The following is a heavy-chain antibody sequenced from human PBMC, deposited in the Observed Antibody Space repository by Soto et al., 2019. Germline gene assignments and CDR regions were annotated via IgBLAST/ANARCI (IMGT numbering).Heavy chain of an antibody. Sequence: QVQLVQSGAEVKKPGASVKVSCKASGYTFTSYGISWVRQAPGQGLEWMGWISAYNGNTNYAQKLQGRVTMTTDTSTSTVYMELRSLRSDDTAVYYCARMEGCCGDCDSNWFDPWGQGTLVTVSS. CDR2: ISAYNGNT. V-gene: IGHV1-18*01. CDR3: ARMEGCCGDCDSNWFDP. CDR1: GYTFTSYG. J-gene: IGHJ5*02. D-gene: IGHD2-21*01.